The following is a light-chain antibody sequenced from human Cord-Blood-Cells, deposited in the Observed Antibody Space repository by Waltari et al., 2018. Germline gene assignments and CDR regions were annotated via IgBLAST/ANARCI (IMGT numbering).Light chain of an antibody. J-gene: IGLJ2*01. CDR1: SSNIGAGYD. Sequence: QSVLTQPPSVSGAPGQRVTISCTGSSSNIGAGYDVHWYQQLPGTAPKLPSYGNSKRPSGVPDRFSGSKSGTSASLAITGLQAEDEADYYCQSYDSSLSVYVVFGGGTKLTVL. CDR2: GNS. CDR3: QSYDSSLSVYVV. V-gene: IGLV1-40*01.